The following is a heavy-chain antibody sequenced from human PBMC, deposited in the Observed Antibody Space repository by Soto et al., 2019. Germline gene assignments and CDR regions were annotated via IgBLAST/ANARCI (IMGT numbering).Heavy chain of an antibody. Sequence: PSETLSLTCAVSGYSISSGYYWGWIRQPPGKGLEWIGSIYHSGSTYYNPSLKSRVTISVDTSKNQFSLKLSSVTAADTAVYYCAREGPLRYDILPGYYPFDYWGQGNLVTVSS. CDR3: AREGPLRYDILPGYYPFDY. D-gene: IGHD3-9*01. CDR2: IYHSGST. CDR1: GYSISSGYY. V-gene: IGHV4-38-2*02. J-gene: IGHJ4*01.